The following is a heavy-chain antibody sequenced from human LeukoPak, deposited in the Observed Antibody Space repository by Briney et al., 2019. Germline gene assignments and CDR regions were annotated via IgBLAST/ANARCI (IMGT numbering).Heavy chain of an antibody. CDR2: INHSGST. CDR3: ARRRSSIKLLWSAFDI. J-gene: IGHJ3*02. CDR1: GGSFSGYY. D-gene: IGHD6-13*01. Sequence: SETLSLTCAVYGGSFSGYYWSWIRQPPGKGLEWIGEINHSGSTNYNPSLKSRVTISVDTSKNQFSLKLSSVTAADTAVYYCARRRSSIKLLWSAFDIWGQGTMVTVSS. V-gene: IGHV4-34*01.